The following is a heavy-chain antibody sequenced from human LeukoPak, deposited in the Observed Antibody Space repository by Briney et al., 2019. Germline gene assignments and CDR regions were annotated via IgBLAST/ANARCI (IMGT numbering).Heavy chain of an antibody. CDR2: INPNSGGT. D-gene: IGHD3-10*01. Sequence: ASVKVSCKASGYTFTGYCMHWVRQAPGQGLEWMGWINPNSGGTNYAQKFQGRVTMTRDTSISTAYMELSRLRSDDTAVYYCARGDGKELPHHYMDVWGKGTTVTVSS. CDR3: ARGDGKELPHHYMDV. CDR1: GYTFTGYC. V-gene: IGHV1-2*02. J-gene: IGHJ6*03.